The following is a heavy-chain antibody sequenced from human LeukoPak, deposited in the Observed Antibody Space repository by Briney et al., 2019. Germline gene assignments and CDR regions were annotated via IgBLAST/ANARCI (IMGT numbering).Heavy chain of an antibody. CDR2: ISGSGGST. D-gene: IGHD4-17*01. V-gene: IGHV3-23*01. Sequence: GGSLRLSCAASGFTFSSYAMSWVRQAPGKGLEWVSAISGSGGSTYYADSVKGRFTISRDNFKNTLHLQMNSLRAEDTAVYYCAKGDSVTTSQFDYWGQGTLVTVSS. J-gene: IGHJ4*02. CDR3: AKGDSVTTSQFDY. CDR1: GFTFSSYA.